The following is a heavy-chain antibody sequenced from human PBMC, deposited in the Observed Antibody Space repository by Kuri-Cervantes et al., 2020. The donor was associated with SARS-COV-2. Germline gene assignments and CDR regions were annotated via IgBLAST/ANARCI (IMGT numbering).Heavy chain of an antibody. Sequence: GESLKISCAASGFTVSSNYMSWVRQAPGKGLEWVSYISSSSSTIYYADSVKGRSTISRDNAKNSLYLQMNSLRAEDTAVYYCARDQSLYYGSAYYFDYWGQGTLVTVSS. CDR1: GFTVSSNY. CDR2: ISSSSSTI. CDR3: ARDQSLYYGSAYYFDY. D-gene: IGHD3-10*01. J-gene: IGHJ4*02. V-gene: IGHV3-48*01.